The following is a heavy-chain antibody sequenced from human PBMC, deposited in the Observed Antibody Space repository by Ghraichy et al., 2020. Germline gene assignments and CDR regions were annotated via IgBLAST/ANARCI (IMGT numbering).Heavy chain of an antibody. CDR2: ISAYNGNT. Sequence: ASVKVSCKASGYTFTSYGISWVRQAPGQGLEWMGWISAYNGNTNYAQKLQGRVTMTTDTSTSTAYMELRSLRSDDTAVYYCARAKVVVVPADLVHYYYYGMDVWGQGTTVTVSS. V-gene: IGHV1-18*01. D-gene: IGHD2-2*01. J-gene: IGHJ6*02. CDR1: GYTFTSYG. CDR3: ARAKVVVVPADLVHYYYYGMDV.